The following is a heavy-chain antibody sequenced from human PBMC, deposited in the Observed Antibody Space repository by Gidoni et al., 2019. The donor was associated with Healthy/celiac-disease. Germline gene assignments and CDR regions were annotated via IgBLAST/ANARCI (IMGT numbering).Heavy chain of an antibody. CDR2: FDPEDGET. D-gene: IGHD4-17*01. V-gene: IGHV1-24*01. CDR3: ATKRWLQSADYFDY. J-gene: IGHJ4*02. Sequence: KPGASVKVYCKVSGYTLTELSMHWVRQAPGKGLEWMGGFDPEDGETIYAQKFQGRVTMTEDTSTDTAYMELSSLRSEDTAVYYCATKRWLQSADYFDYWGQGTLVTVSS. CDR1: GYTLTELS.